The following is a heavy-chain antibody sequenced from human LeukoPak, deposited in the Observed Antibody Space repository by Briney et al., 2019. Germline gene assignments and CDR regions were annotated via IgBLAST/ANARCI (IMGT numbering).Heavy chain of an antibody. CDR3: ARSRGYFDY. Sequence: PSETLSLTCTVSGGSISSYYWSWIRQPPGKGLEWIGYIYYSGSTNYNPSLKSRVTISVDTSKNQLSLWLSSVTAADTALYYCARSRGYFDYWGQGTLVTVSS. J-gene: IGHJ4*02. D-gene: IGHD6-13*01. CDR1: GGSISSYY. CDR2: IYYSGST. V-gene: IGHV4-59*01.